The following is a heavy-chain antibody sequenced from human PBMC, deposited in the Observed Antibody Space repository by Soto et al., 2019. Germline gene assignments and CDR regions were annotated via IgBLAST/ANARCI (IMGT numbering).Heavy chain of an antibody. CDR3: ARGVGLRRNWFDP. J-gene: IGHJ5*02. CDR1: GGSFSGYY. D-gene: IGHD4-17*01. V-gene: IGHV4-34*01. CDR2: INHGGST. Sequence: QVQLQQWGAGLLKPSETLSLTCAVYGGSFSGYYWSWIRQPPGKGLEWIGEINHGGSTNYNPSLKSRVTISVDTSKNQFSLKLSSVTAADTAVYYCARGVGLRRNWFDPWGQGTLVTVSS.